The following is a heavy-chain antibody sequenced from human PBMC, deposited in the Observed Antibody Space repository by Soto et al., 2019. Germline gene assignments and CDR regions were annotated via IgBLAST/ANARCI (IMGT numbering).Heavy chain of an antibody. J-gene: IGHJ4*02. V-gene: IGHV1-46*01. Sequence: QVQLVQSGAEVKKPGASVRVSCKASGYTFTNYYIHWVRQAPGQGPEWMGIINPSDDSATYAQKFQGRVIMTRDTSTGTLYMELSSLRFEDTAVYYYARDHGVVGATPPPFFDYWGQGTLVTVSP. CDR3: ARDHGVVGATPPPFFDY. CDR1: GYTFTNYY. CDR2: INPSDDSA. D-gene: IGHD1-26*01.